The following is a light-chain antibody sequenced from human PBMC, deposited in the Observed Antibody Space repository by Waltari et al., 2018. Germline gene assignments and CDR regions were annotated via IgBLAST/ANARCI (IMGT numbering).Light chain of an antibody. Sequence: QSALTQSASVSGSPGQSITISCTGTSSDIGGYDYVSWYQHHPGKAPKLVIYGVTKRPSGFSNRFSGSKSGNTASLTISGLQAEDEADYYCNSYTTGSTWVFGGGTKLTVL. V-gene: IGLV2-14*03. CDR1: SSDIGGYDY. CDR2: GVT. J-gene: IGLJ3*02. CDR3: NSYTTGSTWV.